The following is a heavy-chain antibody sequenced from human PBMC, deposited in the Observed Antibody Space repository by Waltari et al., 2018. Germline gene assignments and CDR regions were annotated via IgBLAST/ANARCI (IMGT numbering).Heavy chain of an antibody. CDR1: GGSISSYY. J-gene: IGHJ4*02. CDR3: ARRNYGSSGYSLDY. CDR2: IYYSGST. Sequence: QVQLQESGPGLEKPSETLSLTCTVSGGSISSYYWSWIRPPPGKGLEWLGYIYYSGSTNYNPSLKSRVTISVDTSKNQFSLKLSSVTAADTAVYYCARRNYGSSGYSLDYWGQGTLVTVSS. V-gene: IGHV4-59*01. D-gene: IGHD3-22*01.